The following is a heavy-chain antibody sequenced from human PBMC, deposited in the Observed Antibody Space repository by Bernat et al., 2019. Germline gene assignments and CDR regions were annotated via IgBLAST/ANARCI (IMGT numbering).Heavy chain of an antibody. CDR1: GFTFSGYS. CDR2: ISGGSSTI. D-gene: IGHD1-1*01. CDR3: ARSPGTGTVDY. V-gene: IGHV3-48*01. Sequence: EVQLVESGGGLVQPGGSLRLSCSASGFTFSGYSMNWVRQAPGKGLEWVSYISGGSSTIYYADSVRGRFTISRDNAKNSLYLQMSSLRVEETAVYYCARSPGTGTVDYWGQGTLVTVSS. J-gene: IGHJ4*02.